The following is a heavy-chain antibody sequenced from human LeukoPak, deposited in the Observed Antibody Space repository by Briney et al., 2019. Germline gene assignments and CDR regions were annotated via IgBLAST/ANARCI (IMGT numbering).Heavy chain of an antibody. CDR3: ARGLRLAGVDY. Sequence: PGGSLRLSCVVSGFPFSDYCMSWIRQAPGKGLEWVSYISGSSSYTNSADSVKGRFTISRDNPKNSLFLQMNSLRAEDTAVYYCARGLRLAGVDYWGQGTLVTVSS. CDR1: GFPFSDYC. V-gene: IGHV3-11*06. D-gene: IGHD6-19*01. CDR2: ISGSSSYT. J-gene: IGHJ4*02.